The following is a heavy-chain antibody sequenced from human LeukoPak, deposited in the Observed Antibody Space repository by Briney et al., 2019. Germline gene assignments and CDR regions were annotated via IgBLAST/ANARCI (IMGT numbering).Heavy chain of an antibody. V-gene: IGHV4-39*01. D-gene: IGHD2-2*01. CDR2: VSHTGTT. J-gene: IGHJ5*02. Sequence: PSETLSLTCAVSGASITIPDYYWGWIRLPPGKGLEWIGTVSHTGTTYYNPSLQSRVTISVDKSRNQFSLKLSSVTAADTAVYYCARHPYRLLLLSWRDPWGQGTLVTVSS. CDR1: GASITIPDYY. CDR3: ARHPYRLLLLSWRDP.